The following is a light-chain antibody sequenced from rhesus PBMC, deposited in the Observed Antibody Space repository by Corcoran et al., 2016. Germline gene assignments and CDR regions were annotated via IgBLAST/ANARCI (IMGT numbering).Light chain of an antibody. CDR3: QQGYSTPLT. J-gene: IGKJ4*01. CDR2: YAN. Sequence: DIQMSQSPSSLSASVGDRVTITCRASQGISSYLNWYQQKPGKAPKLLIYYANSLASGVPSMFSGSGSGTDYTLPISSLQPEDFATYYCQQGYSTPLTFGGGTKVEIK. CDR1: QGISSY. V-gene: IGKV1-32*03.